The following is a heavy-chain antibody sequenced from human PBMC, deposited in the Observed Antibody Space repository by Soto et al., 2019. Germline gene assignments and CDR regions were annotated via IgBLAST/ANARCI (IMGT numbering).Heavy chain of an antibody. J-gene: IGHJ6*02. Sequence: SQTLSLTCAISGDSVSSNSAAWNWIRQSPSRGLEWLGRTYYRSKWYNDYAVSVKSRITINPDTSKNQFSLQLNSVTPEDTAVYYCARATLKRGNWNYYGGGFLYGMDVWGQGTTVTVSS. CDR1: GDSVSSNSAA. CDR3: ARATLKRGNWNYYGGGFLYGMDV. CDR2: TYYRSKWYN. V-gene: IGHV6-1*01. D-gene: IGHD1-7*01.